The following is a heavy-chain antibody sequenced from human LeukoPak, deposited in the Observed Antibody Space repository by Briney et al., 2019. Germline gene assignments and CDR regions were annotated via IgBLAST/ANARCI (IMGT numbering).Heavy chain of an antibody. CDR1: GFTFDNYA. V-gene: IGHV3-23*01. J-gene: IGHJ4*02. CDR2: HSASGGRT. D-gene: IGHD3-9*01. Sequence: GGSLRLSCAASGFTFDNYAMTWDRQAPGKGLERVSTHSASGGRTYYADSVKGRFTISKGNSKNMLYLQLNSLRADDTAVYYCAKEGDFYDILTDYWGQGTLVTVSS. CDR3: AKEGDFYDILTDY.